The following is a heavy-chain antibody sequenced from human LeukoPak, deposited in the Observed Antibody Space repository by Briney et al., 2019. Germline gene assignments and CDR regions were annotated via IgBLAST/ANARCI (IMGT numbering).Heavy chain of an antibody. CDR1: GFTFSSYW. CDR3: AKQAYDILTGY. CDR2: ISGSGGST. Sequence: GGSLRLSCAASGFTFSSYWMSWVGQAPGKGLEGVSAISGSGGSTYYADSVKGRFTISRDNSKNTLYLQMNSLRAEDTAVYYCAKQAYDILTGYWGQGTLVTVSS. V-gene: IGHV3-23*01. D-gene: IGHD3-9*01. J-gene: IGHJ4*02.